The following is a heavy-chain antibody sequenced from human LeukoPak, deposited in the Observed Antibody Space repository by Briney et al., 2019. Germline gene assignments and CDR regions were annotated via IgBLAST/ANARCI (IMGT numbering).Heavy chain of an antibody. CDR1: GFTFSSYA. D-gene: IGHD3-10*01. CDR2: ISGSGGST. J-gene: IGHJ4*02. Sequence: TGGSLRLSCAASGFTFSSYAMSWVRQAPGKGLEWVSAISGSGGSTYYADSVKGRFTISRDSSKNTLYLQMNSLRAEDTAVYYCAKDRLLWFGELLSAFDYWGQGTLVTVSS. V-gene: IGHV3-23*01. CDR3: AKDRLLWFGELLSAFDY.